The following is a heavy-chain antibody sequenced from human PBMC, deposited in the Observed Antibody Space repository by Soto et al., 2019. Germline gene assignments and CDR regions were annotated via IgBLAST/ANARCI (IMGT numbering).Heavy chain of an antibody. CDR3: ARKGSGYNDAFDI. CDR2: IYYSGST. J-gene: IGHJ3*02. D-gene: IGHD3-22*01. Sequence: QVQLQESGPGLVKPSQTLSLTCTVSGGSISSGGYYWSWIRQHPGKGLEWIGYIYYSGSTYYNPPFRGRVTISVDTSNNQFSLKLSSVTAADTAVYYCARKGSGYNDAFDIWGQGTMVTVSS. CDR1: GGSISSGGYY. V-gene: IGHV4-31*03.